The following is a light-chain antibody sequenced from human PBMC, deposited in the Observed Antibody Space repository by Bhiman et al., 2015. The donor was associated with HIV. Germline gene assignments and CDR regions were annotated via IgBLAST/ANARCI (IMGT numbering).Light chain of an antibody. Sequence: QSALTQPASVSGSPGQSITISCTGTSSDVGGYNYVSWYQQHPGKVPKLMIYDVSNRPSGVSNRFSGSKSGNTASLTISGLQAEDEADYYCCSYAGGSTWVFGGGTKLTVL. CDR1: SSDVGGYNY. CDR3: CSYAGGSTWV. V-gene: IGLV2-14*03. CDR2: DVS. J-gene: IGLJ3*02.